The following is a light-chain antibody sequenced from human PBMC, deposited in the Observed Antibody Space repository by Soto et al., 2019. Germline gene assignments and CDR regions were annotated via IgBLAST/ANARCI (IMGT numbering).Light chain of an antibody. CDR2: AAS. Sequence: DIQLTQSPSFLSASVGDRVTITCRASQGISSYLAWYQQKPGKAPKLLIYAASTLQSGVPSRFSGSGSATEFSLTISSLQPEDFVYSYCQQLNSDPPCTFGQGTKLEIK. V-gene: IGKV1-9*01. J-gene: IGKJ2*02. CDR1: QGISSY. CDR3: QQLNSDPPCT.